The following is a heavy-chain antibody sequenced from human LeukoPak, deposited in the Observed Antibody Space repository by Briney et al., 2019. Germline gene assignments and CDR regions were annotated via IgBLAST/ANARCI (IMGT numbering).Heavy chain of an antibody. CDR1: GGSISSSSYY. D-gene: IGHD3-22*01. J-gene: IGHJ4*02. CDR3: ASGYYYDSSGYIY. V-gene: IGHV4-39*07. Sequence: SETLSLTCTVSGGSISSSSYYWSWIRQPPGKGLEWIGEINHSGSTNYNPSLKSRVTISVDTSKNQFSLKLSSVTAADTAVYYCASGYYYDSSGYIYWGQGTLVTVSS. CDR2: INHSGST.